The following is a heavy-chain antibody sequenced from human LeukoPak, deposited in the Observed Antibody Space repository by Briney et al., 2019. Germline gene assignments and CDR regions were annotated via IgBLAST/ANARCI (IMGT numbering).Heavy chain of an antibody. Sequence: GGSLRLSCAASGFTFSSYEMNWVRQAPGKGLEWVAGITDGGGHTYYADSVKGRFTISRDNSKNTLYLQMNSLRAEDTAVYYCAKGPATYYDILTGYYEYYYMDVWGKGTTVTISS. CDR2: ITDGGGHT. CDR1: GFTFSSYE. J-gene: IGHJ6*03. CDR3: AKGPATYYDILTGYYEYYYMDV. V-gene: IGHV3-23*01. D-gene: IGHD3-9*01.